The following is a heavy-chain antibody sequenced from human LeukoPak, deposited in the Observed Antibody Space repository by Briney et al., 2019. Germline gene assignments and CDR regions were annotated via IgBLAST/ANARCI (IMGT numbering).Heavy chain of an antibody. CDR3: AREGRVSGYDFDC. CDR1: GFTFSSYW. Sequence: PGGSLRLSCAASGFTFSSYWMHWVRHAPGKGLVWVSRINSDGSSITYADSVKGRFTISRDNAKNTLFLQMNNLRVEDTAVYYCAREGRVSGYDFDCWGQGTLVTVSS. CDR2: INSDGSSI. J-gene: IGHJ4*02. D-gene: IGHD5-12*01. V-gene: IGHV3-74*03.